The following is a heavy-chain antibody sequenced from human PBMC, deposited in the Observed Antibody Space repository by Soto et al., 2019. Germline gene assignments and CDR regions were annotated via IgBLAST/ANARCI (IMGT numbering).Heavy chain of an antibody. CDR2: IRSKANSYAT. CDR3: TRPNVDIVATGLDPHYYYYGMDV. CDR1: GFTFSGSA. Sequence: GGSLRLSCAASGFTFSGSAMHWVRQASGKGLEWVGRIRSKANSYATAYAASVKGRFTISRDDSKNTAYLQMNSLKTEDTAVYYCTRPNVDIVATGLDPHYYYYGMDVWGQGTTVTVSS. D-gene: IGHD5-12*01. J-gene: IGHJ6*02. V-gene: IGHV3-73*01.